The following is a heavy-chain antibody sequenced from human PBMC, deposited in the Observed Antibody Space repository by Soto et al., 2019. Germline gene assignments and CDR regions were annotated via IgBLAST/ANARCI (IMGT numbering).Heavy chain of an antibody. J-gene: IGHJ4*02. Sequence: ASVKVSCKASGYNFPGNYMHWVRQAPGQGLEWMALINPTTGGTSYAQKFQGRVTMTCDTSISTAYMELSRLTSDDTAIYYCARGYCSSSGCSHYFDYWGQGTLVTVSS. V-gene: IGHV1-2*02. CDR1: GYNFPGNY. CDR3: ARGYCSSSGCSHYFDY. D-gene: IGHD2-2*01. CDR2: INPTTGGT.